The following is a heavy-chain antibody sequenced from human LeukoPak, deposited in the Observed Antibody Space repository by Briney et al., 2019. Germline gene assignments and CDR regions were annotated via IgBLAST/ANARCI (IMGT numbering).Heavy chain of an antibody. Sequence: GGSLRLSCTASGFTFGDYAMSWVRQAPGKGLEWVGFIRSKAYGGTTEYAASVKGRFTISRDDSKSIAYLQMNSLKTEDTAVYYCTAPSFDYWGQGTLVTVSS. CDR2: IRSKAYGGTT. V-gene: IGHV3-49*04. CDR1: GFTFGDYA. CDR3: TAPSFDY. J-gene: IGHJ4*02.